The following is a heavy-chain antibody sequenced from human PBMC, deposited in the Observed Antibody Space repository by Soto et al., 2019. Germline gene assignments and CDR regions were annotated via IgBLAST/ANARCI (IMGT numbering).Heavy chain of an antibody. CDR3: ARDPRSITGTTSSEDFQH. CDR2: IIPILGIT. CDR1: GGTFSGYA. Sequence: QAQLMQSGAEVKKPGSSVKVSCKASGGTFSGYAIRWVRQAHGQGLEWMGGIIPILGITNYAQKIQGRITIAADESTGTAYLDLRSLRSEDTAVYYCARDPRSITGTTSSEDFQHWGQGTLVSVSS. D-gene: IGHD1-20*01. J-gene: IGHJ1*01. V-gene: IGHV1-69*01.